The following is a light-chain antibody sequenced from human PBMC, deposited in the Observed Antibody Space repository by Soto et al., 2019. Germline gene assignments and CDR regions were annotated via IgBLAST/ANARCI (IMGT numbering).Light chain of an antibody. CDR3: CSYAGSDTLL. CDR2: EVN. CDR1: SSDVGGYYH. V-gene: IGLV2-23*02. Sequence: QSALTQPASVSGSPGQSITISCTGTSSDVGGYYHVSWYQQHPGKAPKLLIYEVNERPSGVSNRFSGSKSANMASLTISGLQAEDEADYYCCSYAGSDTLLFGGGTKLTVL. J-gene: IGLJ2*01.